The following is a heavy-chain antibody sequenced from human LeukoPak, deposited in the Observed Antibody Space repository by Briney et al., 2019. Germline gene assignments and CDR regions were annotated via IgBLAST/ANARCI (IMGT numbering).Heavy chain of an antibody. D-gene: IGHD5-12*01. CDR1: GFIFSSYG. J-gene: IGHJ4*02. CDR2: IRYDGSRK. CDR3: ARVMATIDF. V-gene: IGHV3-30*02. Sequence: GGSLRLSCAASGFIFSSYGMHWVRQAPDKGLEWVAFIRYDGSRKYYADSVKGRFTISRDNSKNTLYLQMNSLRAEDTAVYYCARVMATIDFWGQGTLVSVSS.